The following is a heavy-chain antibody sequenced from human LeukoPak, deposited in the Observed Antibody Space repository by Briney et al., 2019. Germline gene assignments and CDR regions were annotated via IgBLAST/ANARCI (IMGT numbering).Heavy chain of an antibody. V-gene: IGHV1-2*02. CDR2: MNPNSGGT. CDR3: AREGSSITYYYDSSGYPPDY. J-gene: IGHJ4*02. Sequence: ASVKVSCKASGYTFTSYDINWVRQATGQGLEWMGWMNPNSGGTNYAQKFQGRVTMTRDTSISTAYMELSRLRSDDTAVYYCAREGSSITYYYDSSGYPPDYWGQGTLVTVSS. D-gene: IGHD3-22*01. CDR1: GYTFTSYD.